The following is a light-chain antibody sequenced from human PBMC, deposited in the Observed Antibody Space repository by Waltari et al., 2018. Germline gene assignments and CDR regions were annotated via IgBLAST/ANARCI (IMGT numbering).Light chain of an antibody. J-gene: IGLJ2*01. Sequence: QPALTQSPSAPASLGASVKLTSTLSSGHSSYAIAWHQQQQGKAPRYLMRLNSDGSHTKGDGIPDRFSGSSSGAERYLTISNLQSEDEADYYCQTWDTGIVLFGGGTRLTVL. CDR2: LNSDGSH. CDR3: QTWDTGIVL. V-gene: IGLV4-69*01. CDR1: SGHSSYA.